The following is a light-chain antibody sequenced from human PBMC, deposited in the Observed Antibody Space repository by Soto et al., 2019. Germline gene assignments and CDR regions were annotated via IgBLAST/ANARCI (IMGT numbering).Light chain of an antibody. CDR3: QQYGSSLGT. Sequence: EIVLTQSPGTLSLSPGERATLSCRASQSVSSSYLAWYQQKPGQAPRLPIYGASSRATGIPDRFSGSGSGTDFTLTISRLEPEDFAVYYCQQYGSSLGTFGQGTNVDIK. CDR1: QSVSSSY. J-gene: IGKJ1*01. V-gene: IGKV3-20*01. CDR2: GAS.